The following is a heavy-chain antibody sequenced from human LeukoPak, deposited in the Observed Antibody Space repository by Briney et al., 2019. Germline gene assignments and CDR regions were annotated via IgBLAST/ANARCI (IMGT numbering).Heavy chain of an antibody. CDR3: ARGVDGCSSTSCYGEIDY. CDR2: ISYDGSNK. Sequence: PGRSLRLSCAPSGFTFSSYAMHWVRHAPGKGLEWVAVISYDGSNKYYADSVKGRFTISRDNSKNTLYLQMNSLRAEDTAVYYCARGVDGCSSTSCYGEIDYWGQGTLVTVSS. V-gene: IGHV3-30-3*01. J-gene: IGHJ4*02. CDR1: GFTFSSYA. D-gene: IGHD2-2*01.